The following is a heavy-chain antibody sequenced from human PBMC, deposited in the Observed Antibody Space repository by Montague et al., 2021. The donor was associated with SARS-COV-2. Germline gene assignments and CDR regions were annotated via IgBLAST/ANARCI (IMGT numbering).Heavy chain of an antibody. V-gene: IGHV6-1*01. Sequence: CAISRDSVCSNTAGCNWIRQSPASDLEWLGRTYYRPKWNNDYAVSVKSRMIISPDTSKNQFSLQLSSVTPEDRAVYYCARDARYSLSWSFDYWGQGTLVTVSS. D-gene: IGHD6-13*01. J-gene: IGHJ4*02. CDR2: TYYRPKWNN. CDR1: RDSVCSNTAG. CDR3: ARDARYSLSWSFDY.